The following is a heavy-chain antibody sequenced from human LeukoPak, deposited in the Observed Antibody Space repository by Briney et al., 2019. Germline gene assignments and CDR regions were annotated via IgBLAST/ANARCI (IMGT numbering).Heavy chain of an antibody. CDR3: ARAVHNWYDAQDY. D-gene: IGHD1-20*01. V-gene: IGHV4-31*03. J-gene: IGHJ4*02. Sequence: TSETLSLTCTVSGGSICSGGYYWSWLRQHPGQGLEWIGYIYYSGSTYYNPSLKSRVTISVDTSKNQFSLKLSSVTAADTAVYYCARAVHNWYDAQDYWGQGTLVTVSS. CDR2: IYYSGST. CDR1: GGSICSGGYY.